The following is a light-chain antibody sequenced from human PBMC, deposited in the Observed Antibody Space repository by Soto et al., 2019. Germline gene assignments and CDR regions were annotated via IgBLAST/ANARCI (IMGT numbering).Light chain of an antibody. CDR3: QQYDSSFT. CDR2: GAS. Sequence: IVLTQSPATLSLSPGERATLSCTASQHVTTTYIAGYQQKFGQAPRLLIYGASTRATGTPDRFTGGGFGTDFTRTISRVEPEYFAVYYCQQYDSSFTFGGGTKVEMK. V-gene: IGKV3-20*01. CDR1: QHVTTTY. J-gene: IGKJ4*01.